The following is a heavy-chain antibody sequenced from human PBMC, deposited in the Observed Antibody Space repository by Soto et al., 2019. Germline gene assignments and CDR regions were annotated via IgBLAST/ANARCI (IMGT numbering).Heavy chain of an antibody. CDR2: MNPNSGNT. CDR3: AIPYCSSTSCYTDAFDI. J-gene: IGHJ3*02. D-gene: IGHD2-2*02. Sequence: ASVKVSCKASGYTFTSYDINWVRQATGQGLEWMGWMNPNSGNTGYAQKFQGRVTMTRNTSISTAYMELSSLRSEDTAVYYCAIPYCSSTSCYTDAFDIWRQGTMVTVSS. V-gene: IGHV1-8*01. CDR1: GYTFTSYD.